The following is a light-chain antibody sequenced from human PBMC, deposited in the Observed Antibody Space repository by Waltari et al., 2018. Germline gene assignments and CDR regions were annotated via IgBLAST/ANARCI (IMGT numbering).Light chain of an antibody. CDR1: QSIGGW. CDR2: EAA. Sequence: DVQLTQSPSTLSASVGDRVTITCRASQSIGGWLAWYQQKPGKAPKFLIYEAATLETGVPSRFSGSGSGTEFTLTITSLQPDDFATYYCQQYDTDPWTCGQGTKVE. V-gene: IGKV1-5*03. CDR3: QQYDTDPWT. J-gene: IGKJ1*01.